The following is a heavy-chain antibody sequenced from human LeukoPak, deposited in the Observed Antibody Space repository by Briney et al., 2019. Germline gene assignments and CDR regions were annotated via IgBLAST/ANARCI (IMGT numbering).Heavy chain of an antibody. J-gene: IGHJ6*03. CDR3: ARRSITMVRGVTAYYYYYYMDV. Sequence: GSLTLSCTASGFTFSGAWMTWARQAPGKGLEWIGEINHSGSTNYNPSLKSRVTISVDTSKNQFSLKLSSVTAADTAVYYCARRSITMVRGVTAYYYYYYMDVWGKGTTVTISS. D-gene: IGHD3-10*01. V-gene: IGHV4-34*01. CDR2: INHSGST. CDR1: GFTFSGAW.